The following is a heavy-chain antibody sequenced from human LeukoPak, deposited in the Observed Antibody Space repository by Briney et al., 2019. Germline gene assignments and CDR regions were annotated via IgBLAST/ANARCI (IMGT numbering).Heavy chain of an antibody. J-gene: IGHJ4*02. Sequence: ASVKVSCXASGYTFTSYYMHWVRQAPGQGLEWMGIINPSGGSTSYAQKFQGRVTITTDESTSTAYMELSSLRSEDTAVYYCARDVDSYYFDYWGQGTLVTVSS. CDR2: INPSGGST. CDR3: ARDVDSYYFDY. CDR1: GYTFTSYY. D-gene: IGHD2-15*01. V-gene: IGHV1-46*01.